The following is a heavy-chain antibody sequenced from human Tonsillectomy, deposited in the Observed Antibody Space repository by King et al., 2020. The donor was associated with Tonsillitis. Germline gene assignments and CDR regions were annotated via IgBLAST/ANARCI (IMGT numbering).Heavy chain of an antibody. D-gene: IGHD6-19*01. Sequence: VQLQESGPGLVKPSETLSLTCTLSGGSISSYYWSWIRQPAGKGLEWIGHFYSSENTNYNPSLKSRVTMSIDTSKNQFSLKLTSLTAADTALYYCVRDSWLAQSRYYMDVWGRGTTVSVSS. CDR3: VRDSWLAQSRYYMDV. CDR2: FYSSENT. J-gene: IGHJ6*03. V-gene: IGHV4-4*07. CDR1: GGSISSYY.